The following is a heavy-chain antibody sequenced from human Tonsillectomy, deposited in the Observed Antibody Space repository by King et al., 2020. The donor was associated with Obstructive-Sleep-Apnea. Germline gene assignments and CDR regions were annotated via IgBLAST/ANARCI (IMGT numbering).Heavy chain of an antibody. CDR2: IYYSGNT. Sequence: QLQESGPGLVKPSETLSLTCTVSGVSIRSSSYYWGWIRQPPGKGLEWIGSIYYSGNTYHNPSLKNRVTLSVDTSKNQFSLKLSSVTAADTAVYYCARGWGSFDYWGQGTLVTVSS. CDR1: GVSIRSSSYY. D-gene: IGHD3-16*01. CDR3: ARGWGSFDY. V-gene: IGHV4-39*07. J-gene: IGHJ4*02.